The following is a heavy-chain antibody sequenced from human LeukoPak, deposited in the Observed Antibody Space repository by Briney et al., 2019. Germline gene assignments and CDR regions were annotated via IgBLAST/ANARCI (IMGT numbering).Heavy chain of an antibody. CDR1: GFTVSSNY. D-gene: IGHD3-10*01. CDR3: ARVTFNYFGSGDAFDI. V-gene: IGHV3-66*01. CDR2: IYSVGGA. Sequence: PGGSLRLSCAASGFTVSSNYMSWVRQAPGKGLDWVSVIYSVGGAFYADSVKARFTISRDNSKNTLYLQMNSLRAEDTAVYYCARVTFNYFGSGDAFDIWGQGTMVTVSS. J-gene: IGHJ3*02.